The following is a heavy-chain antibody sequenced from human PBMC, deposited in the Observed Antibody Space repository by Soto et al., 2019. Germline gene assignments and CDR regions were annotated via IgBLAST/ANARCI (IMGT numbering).Heavy chain of an antibody. J-gene: IGHJ4*02. Sequence: PSETLSLTSTVSGGSISSGDYYWSWIRQPPGKGLEWIGYIYYSGSTYYNPSLKSRVTISVDTSKNQFSLKLSSVTAADTAVYYCARALSGITGTTPHLVDYWGQGTLVTVSS. CDR2: IYYSGST. V-gene: IGHV4-30-4*01. CDR1: GGSISSGDYY. D-gene: IGHD1-7*01. CDR3: ARALSGITGTTPHLVDY.